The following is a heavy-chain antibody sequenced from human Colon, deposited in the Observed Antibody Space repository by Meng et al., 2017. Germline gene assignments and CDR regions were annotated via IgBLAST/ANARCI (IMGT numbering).Heavy chain of an antibody. V-gene: IGHV1-2*02. J-gene: IGHJ4*02. CDR3: ARSTPSLDY. CDR1: GYSFSDCY. Sequence: VRWGLSGTEVKRPGASVTVSCKASGYSFSDCYIHWVRQAPGQGLEWMGWIVPNSGDTNYAQKFQGRVTMTRDTSISTTYMELIRLTSDDTAVYYCARSTPSLDYWGQGTLVTVSS. D-gene: IGHD2-15*01. CDR2: IVPNSGDT.